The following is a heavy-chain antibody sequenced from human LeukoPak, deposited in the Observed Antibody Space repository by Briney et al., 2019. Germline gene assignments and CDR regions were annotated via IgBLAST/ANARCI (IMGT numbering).Heavy chain of an antibody. D-gene: IGHD3-3*01. CDR3: ARDYDFWSGSLTQGFDP. Sequence: PSETLSLTCTVSGGSISSYYWSWIRQPAGKGLEWIGRIHTSGSTNYNPSLKSRVTMSVDTSKNQFSLKLSSVTAADTAVYYCARDYDFWSGSLTQGFDPWGQGTLVTVSS. CDR1: GGSISSYY. J-gene: IGHJ5*02. V-gene: IGHV4-4*07. CDR2: IHTSGST.